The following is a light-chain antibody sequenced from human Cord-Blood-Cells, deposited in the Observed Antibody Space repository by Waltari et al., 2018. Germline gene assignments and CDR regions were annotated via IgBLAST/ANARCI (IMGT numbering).Light chain of an antibody. CDR2: GAS. V-gene: IGKV3-20*01. CDR1: QSVSSSY. CDR3: QQYGSSPMIT. J-gene: IGKJ5*01. Sequence: EIVLTQSPGTLSLSPGERATLPCRASQSVSSSYLAWYQQKPGQAPRPLIYGASSRATGIPDRFSGSGSGTDFTLTISRLEPEDFAVYYCQQYGSSPMITFGQGTRLEIK.